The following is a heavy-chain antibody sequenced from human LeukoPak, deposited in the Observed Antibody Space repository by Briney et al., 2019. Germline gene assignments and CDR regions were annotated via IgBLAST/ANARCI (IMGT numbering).Heavy chain of an antibody. J-gene: IGHJ3*02. Sequence: LETLCLTCTVSGGSISSYYWSWIRQPAGKGLEWIGRIYTSGSTNYNPSLKSRVTMSVDTSKNQFSLKLSPVTAADTAVYYCARGSLAVAQPFAFDIWGQGTLVTVSS. CDR1: GGSISSYY. D-gene: IGHD6-19*01. CDR2: IYTSGST. CDR3: ARGSLAVAQPFAFDI. V-gene: IGHV4-4*07.